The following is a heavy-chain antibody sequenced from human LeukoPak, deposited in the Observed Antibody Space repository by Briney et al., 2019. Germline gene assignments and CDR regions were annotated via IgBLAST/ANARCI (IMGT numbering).Heavy chain of an antibody. J-gene: IGHJ4*02. CDR2: IKSKTDGGTT. D-gene: IGHD3-22*01. V-gene: IGHV3-15*01. CDR1: GFTFSNAW. Sequence: GGSLRLSCAASGFTFSNAWMSWVRQAPGKGLEWVGRIKSKTDGGTTDYAAPVKGRFTISRDDSKNTLYLQMNSLKTEDTAVYYCTTDLAYYDSSGYPNYFDYWGQGTLVTVSS. CDR3: TTDLAYYDSSGYPNYFDY.